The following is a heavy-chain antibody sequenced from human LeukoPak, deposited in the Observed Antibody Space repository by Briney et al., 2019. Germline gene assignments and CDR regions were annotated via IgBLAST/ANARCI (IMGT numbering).Heavy chain of an antibody. J-gene: IGHJ4*02. CDR1: GFTFSSYE. CDR3: ASSNGRGGWDFDY. CDR2: ISSSGSTI. V-gene: IGHV3-48*03. Sequence: GGSLRLSCAASGFTFSSYEMNWVRQAPGKGLEWVSYISSSGSTIYYADSVKGRFTISRDNAKNSLYLQMNSLRAEDTAVYYCASSNGRGGWDFDYWGREPWSPSPQ. D-gene: IGHD6-19*01.